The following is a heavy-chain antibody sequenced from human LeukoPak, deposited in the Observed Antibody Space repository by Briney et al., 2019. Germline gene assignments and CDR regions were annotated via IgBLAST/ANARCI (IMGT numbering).Heavy chain of an antibody. V-gene: IGHV4-30-2*01. J-gene: IGHJ4*02. D-gene: IGHD3-22*01. CDR2: IYHSGST. CDR1: GGSISSGGYS. CDR3: ARSDSSGYYLDYFDY. Sequence: SQTLSLTCAVSGGSISSGGYSWSWIRQPPGKGLEWIGYIYHSGSTYYNPSLKSRVTISVDRSKNQFSLKLSSVTAADTAVYYCARSDSSGYYLDYFDYWGQGTLVTVSS.